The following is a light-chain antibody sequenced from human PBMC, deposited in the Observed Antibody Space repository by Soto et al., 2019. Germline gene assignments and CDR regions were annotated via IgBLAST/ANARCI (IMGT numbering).Light chain of an antibody. V-gene: IGKV3-20*01. CDR2: GAS. CDR3: QHYGSLSWT. Sequence: DIVLTQSPGTLSLSPGERATLSCRASQNVDSNYLAWYQQKPGQAPRIIIFGASGRATGIPDRFSGSGSGTDFTLTISRLEPEDFAVYYCQHYGSLSWTFGQGTKVDI. CDR1: QNVDSNY. J-gene: IGKJ1*01.